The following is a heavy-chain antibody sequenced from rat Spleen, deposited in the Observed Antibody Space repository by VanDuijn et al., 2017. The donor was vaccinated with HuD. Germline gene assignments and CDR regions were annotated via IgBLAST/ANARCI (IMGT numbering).Heavy chain of an antibody. D-gene: IGHD1-4*01. CDR2: ITNTGGST. Sequence: EVQLVESDGGLVQPGRSLKLSCAASGFTLSDHYMAWVRQAPTKGLEWVASITNTGGSTYYPDSVKGRFTISRDNAKSTLYLQMNSLRSEDTATYYCTRGGTTRLDYWGQGVMVTVSS. CDR1: GFTLSDHY. CDR3: TRGGTTRLDY. J-gene: IGHJ2*01. V-gene: IGHV5-20*01.